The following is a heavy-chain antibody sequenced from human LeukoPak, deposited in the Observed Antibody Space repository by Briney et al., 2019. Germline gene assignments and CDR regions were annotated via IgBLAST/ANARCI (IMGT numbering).Heavy chain of an antibody. Sequence: ASVKVSCKASGYTFTSYYMHWVRQAPGQGLEWMGIINPSGGSTSYAQKFQGRVTMTRDTSTSTVYMELSSLRSEDTAVYYCARYSYGDYVVDHYYFDYWGQGTLVTVSS. V-gene: IGHV1-46*01. J-gene: IGHJ4*02. CDR1: GYTFTSYY. CDR2: INPSGGST. CDR3: ARYSYGDYVVDHYYFDY. D-gene: IGHD4-17*01.